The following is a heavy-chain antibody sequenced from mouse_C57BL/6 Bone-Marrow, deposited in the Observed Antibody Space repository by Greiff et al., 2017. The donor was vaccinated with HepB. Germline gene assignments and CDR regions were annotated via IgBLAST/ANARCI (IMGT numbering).Heavy chain of an antibody. Sequence: VQLQQSGTVLARPGASVKMSCKTSGYTFTSYWMHWVKQRPGQGLEWIGAIYPGNSDTSYNQKFTGKAKLTAFTSASTAYMELSSLTNEDSAVYYCTRRGYYEYWYFDVCGTGTTVTVSS. V-gene: IGHV1-5*01. CDR1: GYTFTSYW. J-gene: IGHJ1*03. CDR3: TRRGYYEYWYFDV. D-gene: IGHD2-4*01. CDR2: IYPGNSDT.